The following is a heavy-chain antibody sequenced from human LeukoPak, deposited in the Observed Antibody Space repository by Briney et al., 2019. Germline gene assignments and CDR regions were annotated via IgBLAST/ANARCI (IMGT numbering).Heavy chain of an antibody. J-gene: IGHJ6*03. CDR3: ARGVFPPSYYYYYMDV. CDR1: GDSVSSNSAA. Sequence: SQTLSLTCAISGDSVSSNSAAWNWIRQSPSRGLEWLGRTYYRSKWYNDYAVSVKSRITINPDASKNQFSLQLNSVTPEDTAVYYCARGVFPPSYYYYYMDVWGKGTTVTVSS. D-gene: IGHD3-10*01. V-gene: IGHV6-1*01. CDR2: TYYRSKWYN.